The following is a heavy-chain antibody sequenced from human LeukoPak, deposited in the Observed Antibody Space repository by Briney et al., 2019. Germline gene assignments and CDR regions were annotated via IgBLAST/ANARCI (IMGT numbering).Heavy chain of an antibody. CDR1: GFTFSSYA. Sequence: GGSLRLSCAASGFTFSSYAINWVRQAPGKGLEWVSTISGSGGSTYYADSVKGRFTISRDNSKNTLYLQMNSLRAEDTAVYYCARKNGRIAAAVGYWGQGTLVTVSS. J-gene: IGHJ4*02. CDR2: ISGSGGST. CDR3: ARKNGRIAAAVGY. D-gene: IGHD6-13*01. V-gene: IGHV3-23*01.